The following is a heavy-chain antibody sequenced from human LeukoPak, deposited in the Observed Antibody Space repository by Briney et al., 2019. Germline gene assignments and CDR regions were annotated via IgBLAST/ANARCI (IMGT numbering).Heavy chain of an antibody. J-gene: IGHJ6*02. CDR1: GFTLSSYS. V-gene: IGHV3-21*01. Sequence: GGSLRLSCAASGFTLSSYSMNWVRQAPGKGLEWVSSISSSSSYIYYADSVKGRFTISRDNSKNTLYLQMNSLRAEDTAVYYCARDWSGTTYLYYYYYYGMDVWGQGTTVTVSS. D-gene: IGHD1-7*01. CDR3: ARDWSGTTYLYYYYYYGMDV. CDR2: ISSSSSYI.